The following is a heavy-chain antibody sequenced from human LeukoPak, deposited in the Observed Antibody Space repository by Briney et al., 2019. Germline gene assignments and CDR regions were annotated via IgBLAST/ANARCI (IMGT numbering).Heavy chain of an antibody. CDR2: ISAYNGNT. CDR3: ARCRIRGYSATCNWFDP. CDR1: GYTFTSYG. V-gene: IGHV1-18*01. Sequence: ASVKVSCKASGYTFTSYGISWVRQAPGQGLEWMGWISAYNGNTNYAQELQGRVTMTTDTSTSTAYMELRSLRSDDTAVYYCARCRIRGYSATCNWFDPWGQGTLVTVSS. J-gene: IGHJ5*02. D-gene: IGHD5-12*01.